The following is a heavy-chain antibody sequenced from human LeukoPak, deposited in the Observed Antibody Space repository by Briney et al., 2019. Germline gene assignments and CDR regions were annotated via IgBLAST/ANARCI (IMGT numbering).Heavy chain of an antibody. D-gene: IGHD3-10*01. Sequence: GGSLRLSCAASGFTFDDYGMSWVRQAPGKGLEWVSGINWNGGSTGYADSVKGRFTISRDNAKNSLYLQMNSLRAEDTGVYYCAASVWFGEYYNFDSWGQGTLVTVSS. CDR3: AASVWFGEYYNFDS. CDR1: GFTFDDYG. V-gene: IGHV3-20*04. CDR2: INWNGGST. J-gene: IGHJ4*02.